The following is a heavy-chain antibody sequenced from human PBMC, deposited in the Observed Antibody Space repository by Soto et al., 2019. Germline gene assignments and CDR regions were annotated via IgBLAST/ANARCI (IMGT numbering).Heavy chain of an antibody. CDR1: GGTFSSYA. J-gene: IGHJ4*02. D-gene: IGHD5-12*01. Sequence: QVQLVQSGAEVKKPGSSVKVSCKASGGTFSSYAISWVRQAPGQGLEWMGGIIPIFGTANYAQKFQGRVTMTADESTSTAYMELGSLRSEDTAVYYCVRDWYSGYVGSGAFDYWGQGTLVTVSS. CDR3: VRDWYSGYVGSGAFDY. CDR2: IIPIFGTA. V-gene: IGHV1-69*12.